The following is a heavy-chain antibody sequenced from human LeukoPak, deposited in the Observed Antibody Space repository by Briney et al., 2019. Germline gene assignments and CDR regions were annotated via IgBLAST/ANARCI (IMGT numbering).Heavy chain of an antibody. J-gene: IGHJ4*02. CDR1: GFTFSSYG. CDR2: ISYDGSNK. D-gene: IGHD3-22*01. Sequence: GGSLRLSCAASGFTFSSYGMHWVRQAPGKGLEWVAVISYDGSNKYYADSVKGRFTISRDNSKNTLYLQMNSLRAEDTAVYYCANLHSSLNDYWCQGTLVTVSS. CDR3: ANLHSSLNDY. V-gene: IGHV3-30*18.